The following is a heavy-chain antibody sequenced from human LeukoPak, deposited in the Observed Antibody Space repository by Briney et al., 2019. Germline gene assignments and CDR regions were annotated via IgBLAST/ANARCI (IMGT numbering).Heavy chain of an antibody. CDR3: ATHALVAGPWYFDY. CDR1: GFTFSSYG. V-gene: IGHV3-33*01. Sequence: GGSLRLCCAASGFTFSSYGMHWVRQAPGKGLEWVAVIWYDGSNKYYADSVKGRFTISRDNSKNTLYLQMNSLRAEDTAVYYCATHALVAGPWYFDYWGQGTLVTVSS. D-gene: IGHD6-19*01. CDR2: IWYDGSNK. J-gene: IGHJ4*02.